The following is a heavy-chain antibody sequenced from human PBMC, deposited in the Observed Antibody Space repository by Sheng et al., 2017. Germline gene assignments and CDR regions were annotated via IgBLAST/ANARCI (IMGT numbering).Heavy chain of an antibody. Sequence: EVQLVESGGGLVQPGGTLRLSCAASGFTFSSYGMSWVRQAPGKGLEWVSAISGSGGSTYYADSVKGRFTISRDNSKNTLYLQMNSLRAEDTAVYYCAKDLGDYDFVQGYWGQGTLVTVSS. J-gene: IGHJ4*02. CDR1: GFTFSSYG. D-gene: IGHD3-3*01. CDR3: AKDLGDYDFVQGY. CDR2: ISGSGGST. V-gene: IGHV3-23*04.